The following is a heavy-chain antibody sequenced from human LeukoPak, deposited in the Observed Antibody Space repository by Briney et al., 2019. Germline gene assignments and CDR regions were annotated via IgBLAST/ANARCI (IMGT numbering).Heavy chain of an antibody. Sequence: ASVKVSCKASGYTFTGYYMHWVRQAPGQGLEWMGWINPNSGGTNCAQKFQGRVTMTRDTSISTAYMELSRLRSDDTAVYYCASGYSSSSWANYYYYGMDVWGQGTTVTVSS. D-gene: IGHD6-13*01. V-gene: IGHV1-2*02. CDR2: INPNSGGT. CDR1: GYTFTGYY. CDR3: ASGYSSSSWANYYYYGMDV. J-gene: IGHJ6*02.